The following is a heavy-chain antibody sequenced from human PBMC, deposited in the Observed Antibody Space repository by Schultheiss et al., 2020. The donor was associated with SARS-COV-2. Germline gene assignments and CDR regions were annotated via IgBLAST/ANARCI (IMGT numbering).Heavy chain of an antibody. Sequence: ASVKVSCKASGYTFTGYYMHCVRQAPGQGLEWMGWISAYNGNTNYAQKLQGRVTMTTDTSTSTAYMELRSLRSDDTAVYYCARAEANFWSGYTHWGQGTLVTVSS. D-gene: IGHD3-3*01. CDR2: ISAYNGNT. CDR1: GYTFTGYY. CDR3: ARAEANFWSGYTH. J-gene: IGHJ4*02. V-gene: IGHV1-18*04.